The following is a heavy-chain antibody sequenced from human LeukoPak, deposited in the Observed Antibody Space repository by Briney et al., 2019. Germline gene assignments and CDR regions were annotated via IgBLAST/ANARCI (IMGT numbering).Heavy chain of an antibody. CDR1: GFTFDDYA. CDR3: AKGAMEKYYCCFGLDV. D-gene: IGHD1-1*01. Sequence: GGSLRLSCAASGFTFDDYAMHWVRHTPGKGLEWVSGITWNSGSIGYADSVKGRFTISRDNAKNSLYLQMNSLRAEDTALYYCAKGAMEKYYCCFGLDVWGQGTTVTVSS. CDR2: ITWNSGSI. V-gene: IGHV3-9*01. J-gene: IGHJ6*02.